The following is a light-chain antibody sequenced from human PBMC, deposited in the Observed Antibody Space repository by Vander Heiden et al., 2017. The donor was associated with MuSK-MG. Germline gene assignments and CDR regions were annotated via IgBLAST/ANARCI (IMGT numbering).Light chain of an antibody. CDR1: QSVHNY. CDR2: DAS. CDR3: HGRSAWGFT. V-gene: IGKV3-11*01. J-gene: IGKJ5*01. Sequence: EIVLTQSPATLSLSPGERATLSCRASQSVHNYLAWYQQKAGQAPRLLIYDASNSFTGIPATISGSGSGTDFTLTIVSRDPEHFAVYYCHGRSAWGFTFGQGTRLEIK.